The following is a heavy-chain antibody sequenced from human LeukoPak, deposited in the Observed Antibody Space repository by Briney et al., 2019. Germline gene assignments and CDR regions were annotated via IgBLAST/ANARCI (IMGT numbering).Heavy chain of an antibody. V-gene: IGHV3-23*01. CDR1: RFTSTEDV. CDR3: AMKAVPRSRLHVAFDF. D-gene: IGHD5-24*01. Sequence: VGSPRLSSAVSRFTSTEDVVSWVRQAPGKGVEGGSAFSGSASSTYHADPVKGRFTISRDNSKNTLYLQMNSLRADDTAVYYCAMKAVPRSRLHVAFDFWGQGTVVSVSS. J-gene: IGHJ3*01. CDR2: FSGSASST.